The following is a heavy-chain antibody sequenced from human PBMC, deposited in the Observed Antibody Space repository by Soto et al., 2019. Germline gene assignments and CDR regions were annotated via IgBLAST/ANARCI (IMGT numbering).Heavy chain of an antibody. V-gene: IGHV3-64D*06. CDR2: ISSNGERT. CDR3: VKDRDCASTTCFRDFDC. CDR1: GFTFSTSL. J-gene: IGHJ4*02. Sequence: PGGSLRLSCSASGFTFSTSLMHWVRQTPGKGLEHVSAISSNGERTYYADSVKGRFTVSRDNSKNTLFLQMSSMGPEDTAVYYCVKDRDCASTTCFRDFDCWGQGT. D-gene: IGHD2-2*01.